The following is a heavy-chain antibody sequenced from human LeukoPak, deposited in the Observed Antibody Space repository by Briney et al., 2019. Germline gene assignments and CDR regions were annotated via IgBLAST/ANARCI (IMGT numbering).Heavy chain of an antibody. D-gene: IGHD3-10*02. Sequence: PGGSLRLSCAASGFTFSNYEMNWVRQTPGKGLEWVSYISSSGNTRYYVDSVKGRFTISRDNAKNSLYLQMNSLRAEDTAVYYCAELGITMIGGVWGKGTTVTISS. J-gene: IGHJ6*04. CDR3: AELGITMIGGV. V-gene: IGHV3-48*03. CDR2: ISSSGNTR. CDR1: GFTFSNYE.